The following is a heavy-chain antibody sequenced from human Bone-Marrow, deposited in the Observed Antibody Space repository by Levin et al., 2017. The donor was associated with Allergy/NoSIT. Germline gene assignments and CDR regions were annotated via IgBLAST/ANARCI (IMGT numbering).Heavy chain of an antibody. D-gene: IGHD3-3*01. CDR2: ISSSSSPI. Sequence: GGSLRLSCAASGFIFNTYSMNWVRQAPGKGLEWVSFISSSSSPIYYADSVKGRFTISRDNAKNSLYLQMDSLRAGDTGVYYCARYPGSGAVIMDVWGQGTTVTVS. CDR1: GFIFNTYS. V-gene: IGHV3-48*01. J-gene: IGHJ6*02. CDR3: ARYPGSGAVIMDV.